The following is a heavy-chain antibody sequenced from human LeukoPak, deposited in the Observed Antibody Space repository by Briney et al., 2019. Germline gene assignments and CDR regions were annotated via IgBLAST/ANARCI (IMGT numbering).Heavy chain of an antibody. CDR3: AELGITMIGGV. CDR1: GITFSSYE. Sequence: GALRPSWAASGITFSSYEMNWVRPAPGKGLGWVSYISSSGSTIYYADSVKGRFTISRDNAKNSLYLQMNSLRAEDTAVYYCAELGITMIGGVWGKGTTVTISS. D-gene: IGHD3-10*02. J-gene: IGHJ6*04. CDR2: ISSSGSTI. V-gene: IGHV3-48*03.